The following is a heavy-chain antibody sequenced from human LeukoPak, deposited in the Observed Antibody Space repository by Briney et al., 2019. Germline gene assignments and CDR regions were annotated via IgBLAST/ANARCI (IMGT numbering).Heavy chain of an antibody. CDR1: GFTFSTYG. CDR2: ISGNGDYT. Sequence: PGGSVRLSCAASGFTFSTYGMGWVRQAPGKGLDWVSAISGNGDYTYYADSVRGRFTISRDNSRTTLFLQMNSLRAEDTALYYCAKLPQAGGDYYYIDVWGKGTTVTVSS. J-gene: IGHJ6*03. V-gene: IGHV3-23*01. D-gene: IGHD6-19*01. CDR3: AKLPQAGGDYYYIDV.